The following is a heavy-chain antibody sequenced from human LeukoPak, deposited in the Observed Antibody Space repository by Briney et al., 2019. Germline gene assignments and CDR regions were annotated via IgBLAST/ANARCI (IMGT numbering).Heavy chain of an antibody. CDR3: ALGYSSSSGRSWDNFDY. CDR1: GYTFTSYD. J-gene: IGHJ4*02. Sequence: ASVKVSCKASGYTFTSYDINWVRQATGQGLEWMGWMNPNSGNTGYAQKFQGRVTMTRNTSINTAYMELSSLRSEGTAVYYCALGYSSSSGRSWDNFDYWGQGTLVTVSS. V-gene: IGHV1-8*01. D-gene: IGHD6-6*01. CDR2: MNPNSGNT.